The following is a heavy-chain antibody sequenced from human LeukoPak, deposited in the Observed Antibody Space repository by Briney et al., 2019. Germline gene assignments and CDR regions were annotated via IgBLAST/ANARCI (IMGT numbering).Heavy chain of an antibody. J-gene: IGHJ4*01. Sequence: GGSLRLSCAASGFTFSNYALSWVRQAPGKGLEWVSSISGSGASTYYADSVKGRFTISRDNSKNTLYLQMHSLRVDDTAGYYCATGGTVYANYNYFDYLFHGTQVTVYS. D-gene: IGHD4/OR15-4a*01. CDR3: ATGGTVYANYNYFDY. CDR1: GFTFSNYA. V-gene: IGHV3-23*01. CDR2: ISGSGAST.